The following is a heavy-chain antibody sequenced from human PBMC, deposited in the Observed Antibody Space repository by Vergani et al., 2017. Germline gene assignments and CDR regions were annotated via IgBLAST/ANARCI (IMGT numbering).Heavy chain of an antibody. Sequence: EVQLLESGGGLVQPGGSLRLSCAASGFTFSSYAMSWVRQAPGKGLEWVSAISGSGGSTYYADSVKGRFTISRDNSKNTLYLQMNSLRAEDTAVYYWAKDLYDYGDYRPVGYWGQGTLVTVSS. CDR1: GFTFSSYA. V-gene: IGHV3-23*01. J-gene: IGHJ4*02. CDR2: ISGSGGST. CDR3: AKDLYDYGDYRPVGY. D-gene: IGHD4-17*01.